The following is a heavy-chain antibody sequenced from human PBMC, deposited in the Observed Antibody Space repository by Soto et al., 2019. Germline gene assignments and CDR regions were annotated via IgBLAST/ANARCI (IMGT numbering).Heavy chain of an antibody. J-gene: IGHJ3*01. CDR3: ARSLPGTYGAFDL. Sequence: GGSLRLSCAASEFTFRSYWMHWVRQSPGKGLVWVSRISGDGSSTSYADSVKGRFAISRDNAKNTMNLQMDSLRAEDTAVYYCARSLPGTYGAFDLWGQGTMVTVSS. CDR1: EFTFRSYW. CDR2: ISGDGSST. V-gene: IGHV3-74*01. D-gene: IGHD1-7*01.